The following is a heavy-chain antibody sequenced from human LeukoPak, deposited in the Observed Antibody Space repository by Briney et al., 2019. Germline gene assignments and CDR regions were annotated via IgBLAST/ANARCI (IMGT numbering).Heavy chain of an antibody. CDR1: GYRFSTYW. J-gene: IGHJ3*01. CDR3: ARPNITSYYDSRGYDAFDV. Sequence: PGESLKISCKGSGYRFSTYWIAWVRPMPGKGLEWMGIIYPGDSDTRYSPSFQGQVTISADKSVNTAYLQWSSLKASDTAMYYCARPNITSYYDSRGYDAFDVWGQGTMVTVYS. CDR2: IYPGDSDT. D-gene: IGHD3-22*01. V-gene: IGHV5-51*01.